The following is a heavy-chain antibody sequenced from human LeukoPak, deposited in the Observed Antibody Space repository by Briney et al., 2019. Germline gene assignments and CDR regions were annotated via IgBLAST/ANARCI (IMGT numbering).Heavy chain of an antibody. CDR2: IYYSGST. D-gene: IGHD3-9*01. Sequence: SETLSLTCTVSGGSISSYYWSWLRQPPGKGLEWIGYIYYSGSTNYNPSLKSRVTISVDTSKNQFSLKLSSVTAADTAVYYCARVDWNWYFDLWGRGTLVTVSS. J-gene: IGHJ2*01. CDR1: GGSISSYY. CDR3: ARVDWNWYFDL. V-gene: IGHV4-59*01.